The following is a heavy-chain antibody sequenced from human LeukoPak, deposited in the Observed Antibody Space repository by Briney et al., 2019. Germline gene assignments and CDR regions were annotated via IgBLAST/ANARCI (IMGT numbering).Heavy chain of an antibody. J-gene: IGHJ3*02. Sequence: PGGSLRLSCAASGFTFSSYAMSWVRQAPGKGLECVSTVSGSGGSTYYADSVKGRFTISRDKSKNTMNLQMNSLRAEDTAVYYCAKSRVAVTMTAWGDAFDIWGQGTMVTVS. V-gene: IGHV3-23*01. CDR2: VSGSGGST. D-gene: IGHD2-21*02. CDR3: AKSRVAVTMTAWGDAFDI. CDR1: GFTFSSYA.